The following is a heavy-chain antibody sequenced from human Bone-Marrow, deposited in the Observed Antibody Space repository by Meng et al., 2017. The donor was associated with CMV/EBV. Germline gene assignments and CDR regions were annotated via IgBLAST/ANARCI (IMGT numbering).Heavy chain of an antibody. V-gene: IGHV3-23*01. CDR1: GFTFRHSA. Sequence: ASGFTFRHSAMPWVRQAPGEWLEWVSTLSNRTTHTYYADSVKGRFTISRDNSKNTLYLQMSGLRGDDTAVYYCAKGQSSSSSGLDFWGQGTLVTVSS. CDR2: LSNRTTHT. J-gene: IGHJ4*02. CDR3: AKGQSSSSSGLDF. D-gene: IGHD6-6*01.